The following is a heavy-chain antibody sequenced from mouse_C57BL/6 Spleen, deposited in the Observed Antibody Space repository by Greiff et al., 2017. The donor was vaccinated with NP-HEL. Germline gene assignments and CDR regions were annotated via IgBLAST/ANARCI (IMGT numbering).Heavy chain of an antibody. D-gene: IGHD2-5*01. CDR1: GYTFTDYY. V-gene: IGHV1-76*01. CDR2: IYPGSGNT. Sequence: VQLQQSGAELVRPGASVKLSCKASGYTFTDYYINWVKQRPGQGLEWIARIYPGSGNTYYNEKFKGKATLTAEKSSSTAYMQLSSLTSEDSAVYFCARHSNNWYFDVWGTGTTVTVSS. J-gene: IGHJ1*03. CDR3: ARHSNNWYFDV.